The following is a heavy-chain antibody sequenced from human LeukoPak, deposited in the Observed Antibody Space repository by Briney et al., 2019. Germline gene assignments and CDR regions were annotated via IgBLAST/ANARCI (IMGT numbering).Heavy chain of an antibody. CDR3: ARGRHYDSSGYYYENEGADY. Sequence: ASVKVSCKASGYTFASYAMNWVRQAPGQGLEWMGRINTDTGNPTYAQGFTGRFVFSLDTSVSTAYLQISSLKAEDTAVYYCARGRHYDSSGYYYENEGADYWGQGTLVTVSS. CDR1: GYTFASYA. CDR2: INTDTGNP. V-gene: IGHV7-4-1*02. D-gene: IGHD3-22*01. J-gene: IGHJ4*02.